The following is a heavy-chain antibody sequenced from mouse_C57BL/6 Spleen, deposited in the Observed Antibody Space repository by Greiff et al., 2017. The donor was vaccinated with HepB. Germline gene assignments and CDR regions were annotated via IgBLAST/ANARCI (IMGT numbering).Heavy chain of an antibody. V-gene: IGHV3-5*01. CDR3: ARDGDYYGSSYRAMDY. CDR1: GISITTGNYR. D-gene: IGHD1-1*01. CDR2: IYYSGTI. Sequence: EVQLQESGPGLVKPSQTVFLTCTVTGISITTGNYRWSWIRQFPGNKLEWIGYIYYSGTITYNPSLTSRTTITRDTPKNQFFLEMNSLTAEDTATYYCARDGDYYGSSYRAMDYWGQGTSVTVSS. J-gene: IGHJ4*01.